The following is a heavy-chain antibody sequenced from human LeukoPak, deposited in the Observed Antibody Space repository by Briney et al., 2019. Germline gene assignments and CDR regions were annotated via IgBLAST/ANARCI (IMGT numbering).Heavy chain of an antibody. D-gene: IGHD4-17*01. V-gene: IGHV3-48*04. Sequence: GGSLRLSCAASGFTFSSYSMNWVRQAPGKGLEWVSYISSSSSTIYYADSVKGRFTISRDNAKNSLYLQMNSLRAEDTALYYCAKDIRETVTTTLDYWGQGTLVTVSS. CDR3: AKDIRETVTTTLDY. CDR1: GFTFSSYS. CDR2: ISSSSSTI. J-gene: IGHJ4*02.